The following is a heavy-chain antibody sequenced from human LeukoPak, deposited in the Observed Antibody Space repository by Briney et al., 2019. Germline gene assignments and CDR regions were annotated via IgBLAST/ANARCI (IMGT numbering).Heavy chain of an antibody. CDR2: IGSSSSYI. V-gene: IGHV3-21*01. Sequence: GGSLRLSCAASGFTFSSYSMNWVRQAPGKGLEWVSSIGSSSSYIYYADSVKGRFTISRDNAKNSLYLQMNSLRAEDTAVYYCAREGATAFDYWGQGTLVTVSS. CDR3: AREGATAFDY. CDR1: GFTFSSYS. D-gene: IGHD1-26*01. J-gene: IGHJ4*02.